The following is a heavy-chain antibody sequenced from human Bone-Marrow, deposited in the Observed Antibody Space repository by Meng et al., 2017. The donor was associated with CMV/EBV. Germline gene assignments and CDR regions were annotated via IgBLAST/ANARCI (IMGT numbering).Heavy chain of an antibody. J-gene: IGHJ4*02. CDR3: ARGDANTMIRGLIDY. Sequence: SETLCLTCTASGGSISSYSWSWIRQPPGKGLEWIGYIYYSGSTNYNPSLKSRVTISVDTSKHQFSLKVRSVTAADMVVYYCARGDANTMIRGLIDYWSQGTLVTVSS. D-gene: IGHD3-10*01. V-gene: IGHV4-59*01. CDR1: GGSISSYS. CDR2: IYYSGST.